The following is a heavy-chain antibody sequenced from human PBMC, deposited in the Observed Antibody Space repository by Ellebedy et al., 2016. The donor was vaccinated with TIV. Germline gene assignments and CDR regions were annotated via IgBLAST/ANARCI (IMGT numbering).Heavy chain of an antibody. J-gene: IGHJ6*02. CDR3: ARDRDSSSWYFGGYYYYGMDV. CDR1: GDIFSRIA. Sequence: AASVKVSCKASGDIFSRIAFDWVRQAPGQGFEWMGRIIPILAIRNYAQKFQGRVTITADKSTSTAYMELSSLRSEDTAVYYCARDRDSSSWYFGGYYYYGMDVWGQGTTVTVSS. D-gene: IGHD6-13*01. CDR2: IIPILAIR. V-gene: IGHV1-69*04.